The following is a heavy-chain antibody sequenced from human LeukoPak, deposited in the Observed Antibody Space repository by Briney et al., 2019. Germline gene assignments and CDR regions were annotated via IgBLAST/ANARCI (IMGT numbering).Heavy chain of an antibody. V-gene: IGHV3-30*03. CDR2: ISYDGSYK. CDR1: GLTFSRYD. D-gene: IGHD3-3*01. J-gene: IGHJ1*01. Sequence: GRSLRLSCTASGLTFSRYDMHWVRQAPGKGLEWVSGISYDGSYKYYGDSVKGRFTISRDNSKNTLYLQMNSLRGEDTAVYYCARGGGSGYSFVDWGQGTLVTVSS. CDR3: ARGGGSGYSFVD.